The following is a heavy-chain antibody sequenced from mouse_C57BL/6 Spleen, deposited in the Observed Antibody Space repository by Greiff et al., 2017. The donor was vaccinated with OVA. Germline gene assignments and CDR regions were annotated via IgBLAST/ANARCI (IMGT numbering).Heavy chain of an antibody. CDR2: SRNKANDYTT. Sequence: EVKLVESGGGLVQSGRSLRLSCATSGFTFSDFYMEWVRQAPGKGLEWIAASRNKANDYTTEYSASVKGRFIVSRDTSQSILYLQMNALRAEDTAIYYCARDFSWEARYFDVWGTGTAVTVSS. CDR3: ARDFSWEARYFDV. J-gene: IGHJ1*03. CDR1: GFTFSDFY. V-gene: IGHV7-1*01. D-gene: IGHD4-1*01.